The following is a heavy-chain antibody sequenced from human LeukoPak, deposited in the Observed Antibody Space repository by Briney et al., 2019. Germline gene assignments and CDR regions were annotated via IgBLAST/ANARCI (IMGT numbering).Heavy chain of an antibody. Sequence: SETLSLTCTVSGGSISSYYWGWIRQPPGKGLEWIGYIYYSGSTNYNPSLKSRVTISVDTSKNQFSLKLSSVTAADTAVYYCAGRSTGKITFGGVIVPAFDIWGQGTMVTVSS. J-gene: IGHJ3*02. V-gene: IGHV4-59*01. CDR1: GGSISSYY. CDR3: AGRSTGKITFGGVIVPAFDI. CDR2: IYYSGST. D-gene: IGHD3-16*02.